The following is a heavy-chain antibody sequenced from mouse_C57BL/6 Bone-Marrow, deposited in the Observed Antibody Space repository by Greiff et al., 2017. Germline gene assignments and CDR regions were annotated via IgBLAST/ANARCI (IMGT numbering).Heavy chain of an antibody. D-gene: IGHD3-2*02. CDR1: GFTFSDYY. CDR2: ISNGGGST. V-gene: IGHV5-12*01. Sequence: EVQGVESGGGLVQPGGSLKLSCAASGFTFSDYYMYWVRQTPEKRLEWVAYISNGGGSTYYPDTVKGRFTISRDQAKNTLDLQMSRLKSEDTAMYYCARHEAQGIAYWGQGTLVTVSA. J-gene: IGHJ3*01. CDR3: ARHEAQGIAY.